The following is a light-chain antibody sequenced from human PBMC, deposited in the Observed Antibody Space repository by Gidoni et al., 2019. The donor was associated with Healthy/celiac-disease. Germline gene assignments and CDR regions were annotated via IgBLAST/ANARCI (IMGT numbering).Light chain of an antibody. CDR1: SLRSYY. V-gene: IGLV3-19*01. CDR3: NSRDSSGNRGV. J-gene: IGLJ2*01. Sequence: SSELTQDPAVSVALGQTVRITCQGASLRSYYARWYQQKPGQAPVLFIYGKNNRPSGIPYRFSGSSSGNTASLTITGAQAEDEADYYCNSRDSSGNRGVFGGGTTLTVL. CDR2: GKN.